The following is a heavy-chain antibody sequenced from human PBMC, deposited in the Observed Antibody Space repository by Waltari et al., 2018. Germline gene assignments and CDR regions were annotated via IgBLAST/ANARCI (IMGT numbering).Heavy chain of an antibody. CDR3: AGDRSGGYYDSSGYLDY. CDR1: GYTFTSYG. Sequence: QVQLVQSGAEVKKPGASVKVSCKASGYTFTSYGISWVRQAPGQGLEWMGWISAYNGNTNNDQKLQGRGTMTTDTSTSTAYMELRGLRSDDTAVYYCAGDRSGGYYDSSGYLDYWGQGTLVTVSS. J-gene: IGHJ4*02. CDR2: ISAYNGNT. V-gene: IGHV1-18*01. D-gene: IGHD3-22*01.